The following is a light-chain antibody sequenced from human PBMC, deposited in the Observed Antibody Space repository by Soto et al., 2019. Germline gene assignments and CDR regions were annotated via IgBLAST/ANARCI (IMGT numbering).Light chain of an antibody. Sequence: EIVLTQSPDTLSLSPGEIATLSCRASQSVDSSDLGWYQQKPGQAPRLLIYGTSSSATGIPDRFSGGGSVTDVTLTINRLEPEDFAVYFCQQYGSSPITFGGGTKVEIK. J-gene: IGKJ4*01. CDR1: QSVDSSD. V-gene: IGKV3-20*01. CDR2: GTS. CDR3: QQYGSSPIT.